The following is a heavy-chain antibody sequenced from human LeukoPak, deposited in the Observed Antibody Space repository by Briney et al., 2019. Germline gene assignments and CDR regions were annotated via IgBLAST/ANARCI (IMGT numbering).Heavy chain of an antibody. J-gene: IGHJ4*02. CDR2: LTNSGGSGGVT. Sequence: GGSLRLSCAASGFTFSTYAMSWVRQAPEKGLEWVSALTNSGGSGGVTYYADSVKGRFIISRDNSKSTLYLQLSSLRAEDTAVYYCAKAMSTDHYDSRGFYRVDFDSWGQGTLVTVSS. D-gene: IGHD3-22*01. CDR1: GFTFSTYA. CDR3: AKAMSTDHYDSRGFYRVDFDS. V-gene: IGHV3-23*01.